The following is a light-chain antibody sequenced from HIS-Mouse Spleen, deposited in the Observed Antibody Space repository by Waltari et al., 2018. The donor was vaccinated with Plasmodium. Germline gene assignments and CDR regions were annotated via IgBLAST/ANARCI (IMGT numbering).Light chain of an antibody. CDR1: KLGDKY. CDR3: QAWDSSTVV. CDR2: QDS. Sequence: SYELTQPPSLSVSPGPTASITCSGDKLGDKYACWYQQKPAQSPVLVIYQDSKRPSGIPERFSGSNAGNTATLTISGTQAMDEADYYCQAWDSSTVVFGGGTKLTVL. J-gene: IGLJ2*01. V-gene: IGLV3-1*01.